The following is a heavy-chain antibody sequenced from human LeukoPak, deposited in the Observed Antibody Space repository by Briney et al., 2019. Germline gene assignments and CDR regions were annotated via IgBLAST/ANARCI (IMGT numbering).Heavy chain of an antibody. CDR3: ARPLYSGWYGDPDY. CDR1: GFIFTDYY. Sequence: GGSLRLSCAASGFIFTDYYMSWIRQAPGKGLEWLSYIDTSGSTIYYADSVKGRFTISRDNAENSLYLQMNSLRAEDTAVYYCARPLYSGWYGDPDYWGQGTLVTVSS. V-gene: IGHV3-11*01. CDR2: IDTSGSTI. J-gene: IGHJ4*02. D-gene: IGHD6-19*01.